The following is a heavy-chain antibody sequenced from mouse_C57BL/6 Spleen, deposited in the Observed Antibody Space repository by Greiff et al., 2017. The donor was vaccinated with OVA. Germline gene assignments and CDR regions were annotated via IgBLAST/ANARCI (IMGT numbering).Heavy chain of an antibody. D-gene: IGHD1-1*01. CDR2: IWSGGST. CDR1: GFSLTSYG. V-gene: IGHV2-2*01. J-gene: IGHJ2*01. CDR3: AGNPVTSVVGTRYFDY. Sequence: VQLQQSGPGLVQPSQSLSITCTASGFSLTSYGVHWVRQSPGQGLEWLGVIWSGGSTANNAAFISRLSISKDNSKSQFFFKMNSLQADETARCYCAGNPVTSVVGTRYFDYWGQGTTLTVSS.